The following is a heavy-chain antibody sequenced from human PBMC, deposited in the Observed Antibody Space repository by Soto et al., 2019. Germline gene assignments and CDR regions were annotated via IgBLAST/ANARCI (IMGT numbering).Heavy chain of an antibody. CDR2: IYYSGST. Sequence: ASETLSLTCTVSGGSISSYYWSRIRQPPGKGLEWIGYIYYSGSTNYNPSLKSRVTISVDTSKNQFSLKLSSVTAADTAVYYCAALTGYCSGGSCYFQHWGQGTLVTVSS. CDR1: GGSISSYY. D-gene: IGHD2-15*01. CDR3: AALTGYCSGGSCYFQH. J-gene: IGHJ1*01. V-gene: IGHV4-59*08.